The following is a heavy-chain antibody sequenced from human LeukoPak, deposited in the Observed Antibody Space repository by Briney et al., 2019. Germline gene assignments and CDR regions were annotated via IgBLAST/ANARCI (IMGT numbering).Heavy chain of an antibody. V-gene: IGHV3-7*01. J-gene: IGHJ4*02. CDR3: ARDAVPGLFDY. D-gene: IGHD6-13*01. CDR1: GFIFSNYW. CDR2: IKQDGSEK. Sequence: GGSLRLSCAASGFIFSNYWMSWVRQAPGKGLEWVANIKQDGSEKYHVDSVKGRFTISRDNAKHSLYLQVNSLRVEDTAVYYCARDAVPGLFDYWGQGTLVTVSS.